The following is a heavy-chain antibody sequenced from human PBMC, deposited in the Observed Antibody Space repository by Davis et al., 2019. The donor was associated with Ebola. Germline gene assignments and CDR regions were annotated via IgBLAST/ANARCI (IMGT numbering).Heavy chain of an antibody. J-gene: IGHJ5*02. CDR2: ISSSSSYI. CDR3: ARDGGIAARPGWFDP. D-gene: IGHD6-6*01. V-gene: IGHV3-21*01. CDR1: GFTFSSYS. Sequence: GESLKISCAASGFTFSSYSMNWVRQAPGKGLEWVSSISSSSSYIYYADSVKGRFTISRDNAKNSLYLQMNSLRVEDTAVYYCARDGGIAARPGWFDPWGQGTLVTVSS.